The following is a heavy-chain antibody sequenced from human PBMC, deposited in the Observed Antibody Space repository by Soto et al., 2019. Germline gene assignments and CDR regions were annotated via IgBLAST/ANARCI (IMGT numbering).Heavy chain of an antibody. D-gene: IGHD6-6*01. Sequence: GGSLRLSCAASGFTFSSYWMHWVRQAPGEGLVWVSHINSDGSSTTYADSVKGRFTISRDNAKNTLYPQVNSLRAEDTAVYYCARDLAAVRLFDIWGQGTRVTVSS. CDR2: INSDGSST. CDR1: GFTFSSYW. V-gene: IGHV3-74*01. CDR3: ARDLAAVRLFDI. J-gene: IGHJ3*02.